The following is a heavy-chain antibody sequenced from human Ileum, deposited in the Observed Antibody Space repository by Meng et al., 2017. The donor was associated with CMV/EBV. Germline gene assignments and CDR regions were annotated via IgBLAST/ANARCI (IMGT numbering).Heavy chain of an antibody. V-gene: IGHV4-30-4*01. CDR2: IYYSGST. J-gene: IGHJ4*02. Sequence: VQLECSGPGHAKPSQTLSLTCTVSGDSLSTGDYYWSWIRQPPGKGPEWIGYIYYSGSTLYNPSLKSPVTISLDKSKNQFSLRLRSVTAADTAVYFCAREGGGWYFDSWGQGTLVTVSS. CDR1: GDSLSTGDYY. D-gene: IGHD6-19*01. CDR3: AREGGGWYFDS.